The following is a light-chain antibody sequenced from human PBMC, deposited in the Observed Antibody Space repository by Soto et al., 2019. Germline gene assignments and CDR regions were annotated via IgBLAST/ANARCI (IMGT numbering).Light chain of an antibody. V-gene: IGLV1-40*01. CDR1: SSNIGAGYD. CDR3: QSYDSSLSGAWV. CDR2: GNS. J-gene: IGLJ3*02. Sequence: QSVLTQPPSVSGAPGQRVTISCTGSSSNIGAGYDVHWYQQLPGTAPKLLMYGNSNRPSGVPDRFSGSKSGTSASLAITGLQAEDEDDYYCQSYDSSLSGAWVFGGGTKVTVL.